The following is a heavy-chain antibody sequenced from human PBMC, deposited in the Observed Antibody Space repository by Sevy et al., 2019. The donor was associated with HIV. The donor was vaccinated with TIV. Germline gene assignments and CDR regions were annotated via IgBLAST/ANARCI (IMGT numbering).Heavy chain of an antibody. CDR3: ARGSGPTVGAYFDS. CDR2: ISPNSGGT. Sequence: ASVKVSCKASGYSFSAYFLHWVRQAPGQGLEWMGRISPNSGGTVYAQKFRGRVTMTRDTSSTTAYMELTRLKSDDTALYYWARGSGPTVGAYFDSWGQGALVTVSS. D-gene: IGHD3-10*01. V-gene: IGHV1-2*06. CDR1: GYSFSAYF. J-gene: IGHJ4*02.